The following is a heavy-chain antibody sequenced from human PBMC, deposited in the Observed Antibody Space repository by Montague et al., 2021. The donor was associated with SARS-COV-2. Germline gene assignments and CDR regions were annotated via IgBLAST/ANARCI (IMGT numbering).Heavy chain of an antibody. V-gene: IGHV4-4*07. J-gene: IGHJ4*02. CDR3: ARGTLSVNMAVVVLLGAIYYVDS. CDR2: LLENKT. CDR1: GVVELRRR. Sequence: SETLSLTCTVSGVVELRRRSEEHTSELQSHHELVCRLLLENKTNYSPSLKSRVRLSIDNPKNQFSLKLESLTAADTAVYYCARGTLSVNMAVVVLLGAIYYVDSWGQGTLVAVSA. D-gene: IGHD3-22*01.